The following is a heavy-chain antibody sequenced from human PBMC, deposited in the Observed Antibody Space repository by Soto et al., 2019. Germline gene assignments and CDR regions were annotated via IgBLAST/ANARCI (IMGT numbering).Heavy chain of an antibody. D-gene: IGHD3-10*02. CDR3: ARGHYYDRYYYYGMVG. V-gene: IGHV4-31*03. CDR1: GGSISSGGYY. J-gene: IGHJ6*02. Sequence: SETLSLTCSVSGGSISSGGYYWSWIRQHPGKGLEWIGYIYYSGSTYYNPSLKSRVTISVDTSKNQFSLKLSSVTAADTAVYYCARGHYYDRYYYYGMVGWGQGTTVTVSS. CDR2: IYYSGST.